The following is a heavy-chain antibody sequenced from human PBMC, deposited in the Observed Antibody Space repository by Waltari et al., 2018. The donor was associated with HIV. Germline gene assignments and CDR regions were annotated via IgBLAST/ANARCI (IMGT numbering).Heavy chain of an antibody. CDR1: GGSITSYS. CDR2: IYYSVSI. Sequence: QVQLQESGPGLVKPSETLSLTCTVSGGSITSYSWSWFRQPPWKGLEWIGFIYYSVSINNNPTLKSLITLSLDTSKNQFSLKLRSVTASDTALYYCARIPSDYYQSSSYPFFDLWGRCTLVTVSS. J-gene: IGHJ2*01. CDR3: ARIPSDYYQSSSYPFFDL. D-gene: IGHD3-22*01. V-gene: IGHV4-59*01.